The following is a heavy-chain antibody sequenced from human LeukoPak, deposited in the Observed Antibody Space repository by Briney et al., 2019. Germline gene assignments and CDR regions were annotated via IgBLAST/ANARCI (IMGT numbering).Heavy chain of an antibody. CDR2: IYISGTT. D-gene: IGHD3-3*01. CDR3: ARHQALDWSGYYMAF. J-gene: IGHJ4*02. CDR1: GGSISSGYYY. Sequence: PSETLSLTCTVSGGSISSGYYYWGWIRQPPGKGLEWIGSIYISGTTYYNPSLKSRVTISVDTSKNQSSLKLSSVTGADTAMFYCARHQALDWSGYYMAFWGQGIVVTVSS. V-gene: IGHV4-39*01.